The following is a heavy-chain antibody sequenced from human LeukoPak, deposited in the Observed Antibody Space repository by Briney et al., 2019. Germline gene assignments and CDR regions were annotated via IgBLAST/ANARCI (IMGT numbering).Heavy chain of an antibody. J-gene: IGHJ3*02. Sequence: PGGSLRLSCAASGFTFSSYAMSWVRQAPGKGLEWVSAISGGGGSTYYADSVKGRFTISRDNSKNTLYLQMNSLRAEDTAVYYCAKAYYYDSGGLHTWGAFDIWGPGAMVTVSS. CDR2: ISGGGGST. D-gene: IGHD3-22*01. V-gene: IGHV3-23*01. CDR3: AKAYYYDSGGLHTWGAFDI. CDR1: GFTFSSYA.